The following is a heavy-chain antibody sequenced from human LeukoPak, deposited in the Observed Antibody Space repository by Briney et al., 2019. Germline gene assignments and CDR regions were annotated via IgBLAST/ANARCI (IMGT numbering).Heavy chain of an antibody. V-gene: IGHV3-23*01. J-gene: IGHJ4*02. Sequence: GSLRLSCTASGFSFNNYATTWVRQAPGKGLEWVSIIIASSGGSFYADSVKGRFTISRNNSKSTLYLQMNSLSVEDRAVYYCAKGAYDYVEVAYFDFWGQGALVTVSS. CDR2: IIASSGGS. CDR1: GFSFNNYA. CDR3: AKGAYDYVEVAYFDF. D-gene: IGHD5-12*01.